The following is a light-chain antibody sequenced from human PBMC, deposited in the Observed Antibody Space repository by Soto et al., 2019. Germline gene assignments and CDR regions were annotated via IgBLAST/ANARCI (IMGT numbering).Light chain of an antibody. CDR3: QQYNNWPWT. Sequence: DIVLTQSPGTLSLSPGERATLSCRASQSVSSSHLAWYQQKPGQAPRLLIYSASSRATGIPARFSGSGSGTEFTLTINSLQSEDFAVYYCQQYNNWPWTFGQGTKVDIK. CDR2: SAS. V-gene: IGKV3D-15*01. CDR1: QSVSSSH. J-gene: IGKJ1*01.